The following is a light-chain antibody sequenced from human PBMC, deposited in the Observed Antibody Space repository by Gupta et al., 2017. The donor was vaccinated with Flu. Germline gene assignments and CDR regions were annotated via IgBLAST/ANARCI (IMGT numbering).Light chain of an antibody. CDR3: QQYSSSIGYT. V-gene: IGKV3-20*01. Sequence: EFVLTQSPGTLSLSPGERATLSCRASQTINKRYLAWYQQKPGQAPRLLIYSASNRATGIPDRFSGSGSGTDFTLTISRLEPEDSAVYYCQQYSSSIGYTFGQGTKLGIK. J-gene: IGKJ2*01. CDR1: QTINKRY. CDR2: SAS.